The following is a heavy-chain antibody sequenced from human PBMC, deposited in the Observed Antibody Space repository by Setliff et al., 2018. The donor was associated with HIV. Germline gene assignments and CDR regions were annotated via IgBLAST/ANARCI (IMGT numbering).Heavy chain of an antibody. CDR1: GFTFNSYW. V-gene: IGHV3-74*01. J-gene: IGHJ3*02. CDR3: ARGGFNHAFDI. Sequence: GGSLRLSCVASGFTFNSYWMYWVRQAPGKGLVCVSRVNNDGTDTIYADSVKGRFTISRDNAKSTVYLQMGSLSADDTAVYYCARGGFNHAFDIWGQGKMVTVSS. CDR2: VNNDGTDT. D-gene: IGHD2-15*01.